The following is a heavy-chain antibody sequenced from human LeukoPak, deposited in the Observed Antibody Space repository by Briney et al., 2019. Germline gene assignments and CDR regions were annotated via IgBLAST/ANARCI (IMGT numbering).Heavy chain of an antibody. CDR2: INHSGST. Sequence: PSETLSLTCAVYGGSFSGYYWSWIRQPPGKGLEWIGEINHSGSTNYNPSLKSRVTISVDTSKNQFSLKLSSVTAADTAVYYCARGKVAQHYYYYMDVWGKGTTVTVSS. D-gene: IGHD5-12*01. CDR3: ARGKVAQHYYYYMDV. J-gene: IGHJ6*03. CDR1: GGSFSGYY. V-gene: IGHV4-34*01.